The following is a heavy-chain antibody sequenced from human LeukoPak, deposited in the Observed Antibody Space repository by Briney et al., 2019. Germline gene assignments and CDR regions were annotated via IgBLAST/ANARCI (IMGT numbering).Heavy chain of an antibody. CDR2: IKQDESEK. J-gene: IGHJ4*02. CDR3: ATDRTWFGELSPMDY. Sequence: PGGSLRLSCAASGFTFSNYWMSWVRQAPGKGLEWVANIKQDESEKYYIDSVKGRFTISRDNAKSSLYLQVSSLRAEDTAVYYCATDRTWFGELSPMDYWGQGTLVTVSS. V-gene: IGHV3-7*01. D-gene: IGHD3-10*01. CDR1: GFTFSNYW.